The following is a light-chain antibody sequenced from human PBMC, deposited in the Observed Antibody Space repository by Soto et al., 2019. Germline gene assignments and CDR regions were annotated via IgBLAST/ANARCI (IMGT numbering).Light chain of an antibody. CDR2: EVS. Sequence: QSVLTQPASVSGSLGQSITISCTGTSSDVGAYNYVSWYQQQPGKAPKLMISEVSNRPSGVSNRFSGSKSGNTASLIISGLQAEDEADYYCCSFTSITTYVFGTRTKVTVL. J-gene: IGLJ1*01. CDR3: CSFTSITTYV. CDR1: SSDVGAYNY. V-gene: IGLV2-14*01.